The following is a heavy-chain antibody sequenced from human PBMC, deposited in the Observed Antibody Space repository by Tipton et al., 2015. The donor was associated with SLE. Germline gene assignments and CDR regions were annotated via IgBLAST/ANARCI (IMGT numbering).Heavy chain of an antibody. CDR2: IKSKADGGTT. Sequence: YLRLSCTVSGFTFTNAWMSWVRQAPGKGLEWVGRIKSKADGGTTDYVAPVKGRFTMSRDDSKNTLYLQMNSLKTEDTAVYYCIPRGYSGYWGQGTLVTVSS. V-gene: IGHV3-15*01. CDR3: IPRGYSGY. D-gene: IGHD5-12*01. J-gene: IGHJ4*02. CDR1: GFTFTNAW.